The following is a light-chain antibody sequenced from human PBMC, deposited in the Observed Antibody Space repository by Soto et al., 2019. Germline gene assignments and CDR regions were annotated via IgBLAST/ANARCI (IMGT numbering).Light chain of an antibody. J-gene: IGLJ2*01. CDR3: CSYAGSSTWV. Sequence: QSVLTQPASVSGSPGQSITISCTGTSXXVGSYNLVSWYQQHPGKAPKLMIYDGSKRPSGVSNRFSGSKSGNTASLTISGLQAEDEADYYCCSYAGSSTWVFGGGTKLTVL. V-gene: IGLV2-23*01. CDR2: DGS. CDR1: SXXVGSYNL.